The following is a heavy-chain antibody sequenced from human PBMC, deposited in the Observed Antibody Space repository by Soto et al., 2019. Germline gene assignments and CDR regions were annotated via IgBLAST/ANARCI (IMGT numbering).Heavy chain of an antibody. D-gene: IGHD6-13*01. CDR2: IIPIFGTA. CDR3: ARPYSSSWTNYYSYGMDV. CDR1: GGTFSSYA. J-gene: IGHJ6*02. Sequence: QVQLVQSGAEVKKPGSSVKVSCKASGGTFSSYAISWVRQAPGQGLEWMGGIIPIFGTANSAQKFQGRVTITADESTSTAYMELRSLRSEDTAVYYCARPYSSSWTNYYSYGMDVLGQGTTVTV. V-gene: IGHV1-69*01.